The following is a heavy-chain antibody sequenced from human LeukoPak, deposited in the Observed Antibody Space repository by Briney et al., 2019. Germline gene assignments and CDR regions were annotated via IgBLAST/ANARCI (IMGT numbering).Heavy chain of an antibody. D-gene: IGHD3-16*02. CDR3: ARLYVWGSYRNDY. Sequence: PSETLSLTCTVSGYSISSGYSWSWIRQPPGKGLEWIGEINHSGSTNYNPSLKSRVTISVDTPKNQFSLKLSSVTAADTAVYYCARLYVWGSYRNDYWGQGTLVTVSS. J-gene: IGHJ4*02. CDR2: INHSGST. CDR1: GYSISSGYS. V-gene: IGHV4-38-2*02.